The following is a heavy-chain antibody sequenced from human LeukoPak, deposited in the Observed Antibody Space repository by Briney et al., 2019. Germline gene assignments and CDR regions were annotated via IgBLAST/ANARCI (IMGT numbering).Heavy chain of an antibody. V-gene: IGHV4-59*08. CDR2: IYYSGST. D-gene: IGHD3-10*01. Sequence: SETLSLTCTVSGGSISSYYWSWIRQPPGKGLEWIGYIYYSGSTNYNPSLKSRVTIPVDTSKNQFSLKLSSVTAADTAVYYCARATLVWGSFDVWGQGPMVTVSS. CDR3: ARATLVWGSFDV. CDR1: GGSISSYY. J-gene: IGHJ3*01.